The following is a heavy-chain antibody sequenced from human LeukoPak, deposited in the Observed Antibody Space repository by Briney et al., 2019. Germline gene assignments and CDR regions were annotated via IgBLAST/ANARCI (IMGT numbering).Heavy chain of an antibody. CDR1: GFTFSSYE. CDR2: ISSSGSTI. J-gene: IGHJ6*03. D-gene: IGHD3-10*01. Sequence: GGSLRLSCAASGFTFSSYEMNWVRQAPGKGLEWVSYISSSGSTIYYADSVKGRFTISRDNAKNSLYLQMNGLRAEDTAVYYCARLRVWSCYYYYMDVWGKGTTVTVSS. CDR3: ARLRVWSCYYYYMDV. V-gene: IGHV3-48*03.